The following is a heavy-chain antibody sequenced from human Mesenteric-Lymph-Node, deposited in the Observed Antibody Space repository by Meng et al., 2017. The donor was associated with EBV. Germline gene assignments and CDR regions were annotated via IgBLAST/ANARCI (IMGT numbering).Heavy chain of an antibody. J-gene: IGHJ3*01. D-gene: IGHD5-12*01. CDR3: AREFSAYDAFDV. V-gene: IGHV3-23*01. CDR2: ISGSGYST. Sequence: EGHLLGAGGGLGRPGGSLRLSCTTSGFTFSDSGMSWVRQAPGKGLEWVSAISGSGYSTYYADSVQGRFTISRDNANSSLYLQMNSLRAEDTAVYYCAREFSAYDAFDVWGQGTMVTVSS. CDR1: GFTFSDSG.